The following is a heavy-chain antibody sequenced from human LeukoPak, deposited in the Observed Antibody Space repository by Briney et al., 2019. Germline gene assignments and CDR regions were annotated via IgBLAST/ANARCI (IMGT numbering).Heavy chain of an antibody. CDR3: ARLLNLAVAG. CDR2: IIPIFGTA. CDR1: GGTFSSYA. D-gene: IGHD6-19*01. Sequence: GASVKVSCKASGGTFSSYAISWVRQAPGQGLEWMGGIIPIFGTANYAQKFQGRVTITADESTSTAYMELSSLRSEDTVVYYCARLLNLAVAGWGQGTLVTVSS. V-gene: IGHV1-69*01. J-gene: IGHJ4*02.